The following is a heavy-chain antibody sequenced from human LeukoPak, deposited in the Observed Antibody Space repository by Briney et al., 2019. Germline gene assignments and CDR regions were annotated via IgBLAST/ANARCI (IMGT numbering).Heavy chain of an antibody. J-gene: IGHJ4*02. CDR3: ALHYCSSTSCYPPDSYFDY. D-gene: IGHD2-2*01. CDR1: GFTFSSYG. V-gene: IGHV3-33*01. CDR2: IWYDGSNK. Sequence: PGRSLRLSCAASGFTFSSYGMHWVRQAPGKGLEWVAVIWYDGSNKYYADSVKGRFTISRDNSKNTLSLQMNSLRTEDTAVYYCALHYCSSTSCYPPDSYFDYWGQGTLVTVSS.